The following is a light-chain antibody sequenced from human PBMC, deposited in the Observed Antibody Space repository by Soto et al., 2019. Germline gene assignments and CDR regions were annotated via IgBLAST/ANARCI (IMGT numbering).Light chain of an antibody. CDR3: QQNNFY. J-gene: IGKJ3*01. Sequence: DVQMTQSPSTLSASVGDRVTITCRASQSISSWLAWYQQKPGKAPKLLIYKASSLESGVPSRFTASGSETEFTLTIDSLQPDDFATYYCQQNNFYFGRGTKVDI. CDR2: KAS. V-gene: IGKV1-5*03. CDR1: QSISSW.